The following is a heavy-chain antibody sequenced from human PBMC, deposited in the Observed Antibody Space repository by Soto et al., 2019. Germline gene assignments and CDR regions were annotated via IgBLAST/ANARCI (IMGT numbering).Heavy chain of an antibody. J-gene: IGHJ4*02. V-gene: IGHV4-38-2*01. D-gene: IGHD3-3*01. CDR3: ASYDFWSGVELGGGYYFDY. CDR1: AYSISSGFY. CDR2: IYHSGST. Sequence: AETLSLTCAVSAYSISSGFYWGWIRQPPGKGLERIGSIYHSGSTYDNPSLKSRVTISVDTSKNQFSLKLSSVTAADTAVYSCASYDFWSGVELGGGYYFDYWGQGTLVTVSS.